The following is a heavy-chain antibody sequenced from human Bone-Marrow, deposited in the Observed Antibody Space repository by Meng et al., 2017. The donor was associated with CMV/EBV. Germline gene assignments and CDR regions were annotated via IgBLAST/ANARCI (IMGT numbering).Heavy chain of an antibody. CDR3: ARGLHPGSSCYYGMDV. Sequence: SETLSLTCAVYGGSFSGYYWSWIRQPPGKGLEWIGEINHSGSTNNNPSLKSRVTISVDTSKNQFSLKLSSVAAADTAVYYCARGLHPGSSCYYGMDVWGQGTTVTVSS. CDR2: INHSGST. V-gene: IGHV4-34*01. CDR1: GGSFSGYY. D-gene: IGHD6-13*01. J-gene: IGHJ6*02.